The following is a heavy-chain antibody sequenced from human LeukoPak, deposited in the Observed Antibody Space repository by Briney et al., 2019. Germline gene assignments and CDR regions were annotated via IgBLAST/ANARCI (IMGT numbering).Heavy chain of an antibody. CDR2: ISSSGSTI. D-gene: IGHD6-19*01. Sequence: PGGSLRLSCAASGFTFSSYEMNWVRQAPGKGLEWVSYISSSGSTIYYADSVKGRFTISRDNAKNSLYLQMNSLRAEDTAVYYCARGGSSGWSFFDYWGQGTLVTVSS. CDR3: ARGGSSGWSFFDY. J-gene: IGHJ4*02. V-gene: IGHV3-48*03. CDR1: GFTFSSYE.